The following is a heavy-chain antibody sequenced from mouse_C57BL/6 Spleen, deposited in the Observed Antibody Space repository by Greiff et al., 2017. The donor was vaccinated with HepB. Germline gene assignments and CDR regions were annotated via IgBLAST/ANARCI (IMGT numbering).Heavy chain of an antibody. Sequence: QVQLKESGAELVRPGASVKLSCKASGYTFTDYYINWVKQRPGQGLEWIARIYPGSGNTYYNEKFKGKATLTAEKSSSTAYMQLSSLTSEDSAVYFCARAVVATEYFDDWGQGTTLTVSS. CDR2: IYPGSGNT. V-gene: IGHV1-76*01. D-gene: IGHD1-1*01. CDR3: ARAVVATEYFDD. J-gene: IGHJ2*01. CDR1: GYTFTDYY.